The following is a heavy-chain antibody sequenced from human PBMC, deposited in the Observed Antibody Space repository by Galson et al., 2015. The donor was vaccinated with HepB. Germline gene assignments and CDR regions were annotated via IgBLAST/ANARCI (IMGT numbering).Heavy chain of an antibody. Sequence: SLRHSCAASGFAFSTYAMHWVRQAPGKGLEWVALITYDGSNKYYAASVKGRFSISRDNSKNTLYLQMNSPRAEDTAVYYCARDQEPFLEWLLGMDVWGQGTTVTVSS. J-gene: IGHJ6*02. CDR3: ARDQEPFLEWLLGMDV. V-gene: IGHV3-30*04. CDR1: GFAFSTYA. CDR2: ITYDGSNK. D-gene: IGHD3-3*02.